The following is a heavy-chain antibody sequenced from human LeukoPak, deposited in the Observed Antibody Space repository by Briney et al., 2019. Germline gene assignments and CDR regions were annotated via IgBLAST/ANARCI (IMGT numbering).Heavy chain of an antibody. CDR1: GGTFSSYA. CDR3: ARVPCSSTSCHGYYYYGMDV. V-gene: IGHV1-69*10. D-gene: IGHD2-2*01. CDR2: IIPIFGIA. Sequence: SVKVSCKASGGTFSSYAISWVRQAPGQGLEWMGGIIPIFGIANYAQKFQGRVTITADKSTSTAYMELSSLRSEDTAVYYCARVPCSSTSCHGYYYYGMDVWGQGTTVTVSS. J-gene: IGHJ6*02.